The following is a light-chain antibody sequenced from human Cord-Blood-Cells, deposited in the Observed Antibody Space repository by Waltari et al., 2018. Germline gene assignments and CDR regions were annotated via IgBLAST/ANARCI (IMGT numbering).Light chain of an antibody. CDR3: QQYGSSPGT. CDR2: GAS. CDR1: QSVSSSY. V-gene: IGKV3-20*01. J-gene: IGKJ1*01. Sequence: ENVLTQSPGTLSLSPGEKATLSSRASQSVSSSYLAWYQQKPGQAPRLLIYGASSRATGIPDRFSGSGSGTDFTLTISRLEPEDFAVYFCQQYGSSPGTLGQGTKVEIK.